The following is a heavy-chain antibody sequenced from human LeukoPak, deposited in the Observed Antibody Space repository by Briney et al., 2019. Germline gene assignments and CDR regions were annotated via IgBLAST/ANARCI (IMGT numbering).Heavy chain of an antibody. Sequence: HPGGSLRLSCAASGFTFSDHYMDWVRQAPGKGLEWVGRTRNKANSYTTEYAASVKGRFTISRDDSKNSLYLQMNSLRAEDTAVYYCARDAAAGNGEPFDYWGQGTLVTVSS. CDR3: ARDAAAGNGEPFDY. CDR2: TRNKANSYTT. J-gene: IGHJ4*02. V-gene: IGHV3-72*01. CDR1: GFTFSDHY. D-gene: IGHD6-13*01.